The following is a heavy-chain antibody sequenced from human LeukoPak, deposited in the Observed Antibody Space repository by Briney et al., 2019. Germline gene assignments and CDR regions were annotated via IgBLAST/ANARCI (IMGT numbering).Heavy chain of an antibody. CDR2: ISAYNGNT. V-gene: IGHV1-18*01. D-gene: IGHD3-3*01. CDR3: ARDRGTYYDFWSGYHY. J-gene: IGHJ4*02. Sequence: GASVKVSFKASGYIFTSYGISWVRQAPGQGLEWMGWISAYNGNTNHAQNFQGRVTVTTETSMSTAYMELRSLRSDDTAVYYCARDRGTYYDFWSGYHYWGQGTLVTVSS. CDR1: GYIFTSYG.